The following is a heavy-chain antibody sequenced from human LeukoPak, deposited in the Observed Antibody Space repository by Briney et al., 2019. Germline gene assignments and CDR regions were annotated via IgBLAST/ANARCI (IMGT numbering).Heavy chain of an antibody. D-gene: IGHD3-22*01. CDR3: AADPTAVITNDAFDI. CDR1: GYTFTSYG. J-gene: IGHJ3*02. V-gene: IGHV1-18*01. Sequence: WASVKVSCKTSGYTFTSYGISWVRQAPGQGLEWMGWINGYNGNTNYAQKLQGRVTMTTDTSSSTAYMELSSLRSEDTAVYYCAADPTAVITNDAFDIWGQGTMVTVSS. CDR2: INGYNGNT.